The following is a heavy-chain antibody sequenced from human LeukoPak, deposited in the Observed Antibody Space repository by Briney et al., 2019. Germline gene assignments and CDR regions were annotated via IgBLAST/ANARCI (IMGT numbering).Heavy chain of an antibody. V-gene: IGHV4-61*02. D-gene: IGHD6-13*01. J-gene: IGHJ4*02. CDR3: ARAGDDSSSWYAFDY. Sequence: SETLSLTCTVSGGSISSGSYYWSWIRQPAGKGLEWIGRIYTSGSTNYNPSLKSRVTISVDTSKNQFSLKLSSVTAADTAVYYCARAGDDSSSWYAFDYWGQGTLVTVSS. CDR2: IYTSGST. CDR1: GGSISSGSYY.